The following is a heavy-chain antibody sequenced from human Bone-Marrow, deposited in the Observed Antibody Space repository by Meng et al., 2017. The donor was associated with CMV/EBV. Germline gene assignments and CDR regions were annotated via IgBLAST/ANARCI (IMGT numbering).Heavy chain of an antibody. D-gene: IGHD1-26*01. V-gene: IGHV1-2*02. J-gene: IGHJ3*02. CDR2: INPNSGGT. CDR1: GYTFTGYY. CDR3: ARGGWELVEAFDI. Sequence: ASVKVSCKASGYTFTGYYMHWVRQAPGQGLEWMGWINPNSGGTNYAQKFQGRVTMTRDTSISTAYMELSRLRSADTAVYYCARGGWELVEAFDIWGQGTMVTVSS.